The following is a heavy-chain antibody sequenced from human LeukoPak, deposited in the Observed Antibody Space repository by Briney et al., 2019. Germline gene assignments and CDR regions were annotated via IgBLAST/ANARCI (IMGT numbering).Heavy chain of an antibody. V-gene: IGHV3-30*18. CDR1: GFTFISYG. CDR3: AKGLKYQLLPGSYFDY. J-gene: IGHJ4*02. D-gene: IGHD2-2*01. CDR2: ISYDGSNK. Sequence: PGGSLRLSCAAPGFTFISYGMHWVRQAPGKGLEWVAVISYDGSNKYYADSMKGRFTISRDNSKNTLYLQMNSLRAEDTAVYYCAKGLKYQLLPGSYFDYWGQGTLVTVSS.